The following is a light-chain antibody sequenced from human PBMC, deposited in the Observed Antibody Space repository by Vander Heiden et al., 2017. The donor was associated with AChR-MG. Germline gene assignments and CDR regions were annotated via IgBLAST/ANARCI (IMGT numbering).Light chain of an antibody. J-gene: IGLJ3*02. V-gene: IGLV2-14*01. Sequence: QSALTQPASVSGSPGQSITISCTGTSSDVGSYKYVSWYQQYPGEAPKLMIYDVSYRPSGVSDRFSGSKSGNTASLTISGLRADDEADYYCSSYTGSSTLFGGGTKLTVL. CDR2: DVS. CDR3: SSYTGSSTL. CDR1: SSDVGSYKY.